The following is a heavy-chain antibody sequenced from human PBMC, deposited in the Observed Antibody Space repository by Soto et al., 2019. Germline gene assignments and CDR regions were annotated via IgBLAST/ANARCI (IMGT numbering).Heavy chain of an antibody. J-gene: IGHJ6*02. CDR3: ARGGYCSGGSFYSVVFDYYYYYGMDV. V-gene: IGHV1-18*01. CDR1: GYTFTSYG. Sequence: GASVKVSCKASGYTFTSYGISWVRQAPGQGLEWMGWISAYNGNTNYAQKLQGRVTMTTDTSTSTAYMELRSLRSADTAVYYCARGGYCSGGSFYSVVFDYYYYYGMDVWGQGTTVTVSS. CDR2: ISAYNGNT. D-gene: IGHD2-15*01.